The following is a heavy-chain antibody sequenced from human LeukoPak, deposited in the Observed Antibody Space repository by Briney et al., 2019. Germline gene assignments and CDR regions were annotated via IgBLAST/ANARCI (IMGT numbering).Heavy chain of an antibody. CDR2: IYTSGST. CDR1: GGSISSDY. V-gene: IGHV4-4*07. D-gene: IGHD5-18*01. J-gene: IGHJ4*02. Sequence: SETLSLTCTVSGGSISSDYWSWIRPPAGKGLEWIGRIYTSGSTNYNPSLKSRVTISIDTSKNQFSLKLNSVTAADTAVYYCARDRGYSYAFDYWGQGTLVTVSS. CDR3: ARDRGYSYAFDY.